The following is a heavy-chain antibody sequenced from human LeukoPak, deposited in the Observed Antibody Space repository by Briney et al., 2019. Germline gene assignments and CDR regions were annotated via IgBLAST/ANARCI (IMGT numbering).Heavy chain of an antibody. J-gene: IGHJ6*04. CDR2: ISYDGSNK. V-gene: IGHV3-30*04. CDR3: ARDGGDIVVVPAADYYYYGMDV. CDR1: GFTFSSYA. D-gene: IGHD2-2*01. Sequence: GRSLRLSCAASGFTFSSYAMHWVRQAPGKGLEWVAVISYDGSNKYYADSVKGRFTISRDNSENTLYLQMNSLRAEDTAVYYCARDGGDIVVVPAADYYYYGMDVWGKGTTVTVSS.